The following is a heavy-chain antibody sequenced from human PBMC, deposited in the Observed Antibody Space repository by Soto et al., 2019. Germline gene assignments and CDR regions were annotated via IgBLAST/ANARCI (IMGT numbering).Heavy chain of an antibody. CDR1: GYTFTSYD. CDR3: XXXXXRGMDV. Sequence: QVQLVQSGAEVKKPGASVKVSCKASGYTFTSYDINWVRQATGQGLEWMGWMNPNSANTGYAQKFQGRVTMTRNTSXXXXXXXXXXXXXXXXXXXXXXXXXXRGMDVWGQGTTVTVSS. J-gene: IGHJ6*02. CDR2: MNPNSANT. V-gene: IGHV1-8*01.